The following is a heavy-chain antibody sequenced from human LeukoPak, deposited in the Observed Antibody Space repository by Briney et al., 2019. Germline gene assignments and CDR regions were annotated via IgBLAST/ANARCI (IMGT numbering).Heavy chain of an antibody. Sequence: SETLSLTCTVSGGSISSGSYYWSWIRQPAGKGLEWIGRIYTSGSTNYNPYLKSRVTISVDTSKYQFSLKLSSVTAADTAVYYCARVSSIVVVPAAIDLWGRGTLVTVSS. CDR2: IYTSGST. CDR1: GGSISSGSYY. J-gene: IGHJ2*01. D-gene: IGHD2-2*01. CDR3: ARVSSIVVVPAAIDL. V-gene: IGHV4-61*02.